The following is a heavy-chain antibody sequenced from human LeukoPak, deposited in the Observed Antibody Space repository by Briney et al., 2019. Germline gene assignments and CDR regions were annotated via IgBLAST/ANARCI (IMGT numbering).Heavy chain of an antibody. CDR2: IRYDGSNK. CDR1: GFTFSSYG. D-gene: IGHD3-10*01. Sequence: GGSLRLSCAASGFTFSSYGMHWVRQAPGKGLEWVAFIRYDGSNKYYADSVKGRFTIYRDNSKHTLYLQMNSLRAEDTAVYYCARDPRILAYYYASGSYRNWFDPWGQGTLVTVSS. CDR3: ARDPRILAYYYASGSYRNWFDP. J-gene: IGHJ5*02. V-gene: IGHV3-30*02.